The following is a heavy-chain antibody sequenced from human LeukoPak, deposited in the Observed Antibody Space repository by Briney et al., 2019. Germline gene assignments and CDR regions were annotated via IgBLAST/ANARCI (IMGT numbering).Heavy chain of an antibody. CDR2: ISAYNGNT. CDR3: ARDRREYIAAAGPPDFDY. CDR1: GYTFTSYG. Sequence: ASVKVSCKASGYTFTSYGISWVRQAPGQGLERMGWISAYNGNTNYAQKLQGRVTMTTDTSTSTAYMELRSLRSDDTAVYYCARDRREYIAAAGPPDFDYWGQGTLLTVSS. V-gene: IGHV1-18*01. D-gene: IGHD6-13*01. J-gene: IGHJ4*02.